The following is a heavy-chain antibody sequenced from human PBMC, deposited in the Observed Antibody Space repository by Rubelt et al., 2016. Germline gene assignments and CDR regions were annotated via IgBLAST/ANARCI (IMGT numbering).Heavy chain of an antibody. D-gene: IGHD2-15*01. J-gene: IGHJ4*02. CDR1: GGSISSYY. Sequence: QVQLQESGPGLVKPSETLSLTCTVSGGSISSYYWSWIRQPPGKGLEWIGSIYYSGGTYYNPSLKSRVTISVDTSKNQFSLKLSSVTAADTAVYYCAGQGYCSGGSCLPWGQGTLVTVSS. V-gene: IGHV4-59*05. CDR2: IYYSGGT. CDR3: AGQGYCSGGSCLP.